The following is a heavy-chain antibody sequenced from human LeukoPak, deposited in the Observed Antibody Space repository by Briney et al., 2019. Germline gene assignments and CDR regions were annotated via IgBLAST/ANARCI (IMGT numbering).Heavy chain of an antibody. J-gene: IGHJ4*02. CDR2: IWYDGSNK. D-gene: IGHD5-18*01. CDR3: ARDSPYSYGPPGDY. Sequence: GGSLRLSCAASGFTFSSYGVHWVRQAPGKGLEWVAVIWYDGSNKYYADSVKGRFTISRDNSKNTLYLQMNSLRAEDTAVYYCARDSPYSYGPPGDYWGQGTLVTVSS. CDR1: GFTFSSYG. V-gene: IGHV3-33*01.